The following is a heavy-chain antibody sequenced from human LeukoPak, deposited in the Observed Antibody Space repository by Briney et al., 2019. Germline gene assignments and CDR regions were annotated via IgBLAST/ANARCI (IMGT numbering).Heavy chain of an antibody. V-gene: IGHV3-30*18. CDR2: ISYDGSNK. Sequence: PGGSLRLSCAASGFTFSSYGMHWARQAPGKGLEWVAVISYDGSNKYYADSVKGRFTISRDNSKNTLYLQMNSLRAEDTAVYYCAKDPWAARQTAYYFDYWGQGTLVTVSS. CDR1: GFTFSSYG. D-gene: IGHD6-6*01. CDR3: AKDPWAARQTAYYFDY. J-gene: IGHJ4*02.